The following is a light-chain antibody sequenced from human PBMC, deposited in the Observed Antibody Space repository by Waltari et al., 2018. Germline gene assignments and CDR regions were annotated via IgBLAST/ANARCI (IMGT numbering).Light chain of an antibody. CDR1: NIGNTH. CDR3: QVWDSSTDVV. J-gene: IGLJ2*01. Sequence: SYELTQPLSVSVALGQTASISCGGNNIGNTHVHWYQQKPGQAPVLVIHSDDHRASGIPERFAGSNSGNTATLTISRAQAGDEADYFCQVWDSSTDVVFGGGTKLTVL. V-gene: IGLV3-9*01. CDR2: SDD.